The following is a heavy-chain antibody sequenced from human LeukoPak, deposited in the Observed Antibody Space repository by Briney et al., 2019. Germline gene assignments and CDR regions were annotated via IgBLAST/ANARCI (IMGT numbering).Heavy chain of an antibody. V-gene: IGHV4-4*09. CDR1: GGSISSYY. D-gene: IGHD6-13*01. Sequence: PSETLSLTCTVSGGSISSYYWSWIRQPPGKGLEWIGYIYTSGSTNYNPSLKSRVTISVDTSKNQFSLKLSSVTAADTAVYYCARRFGSSWYTWFDPWGQGTLVTVSS. CDR2: IYTSGST. J-gene: IGHJ5*02. CDR3: ARRFGSSWYTWFDP.